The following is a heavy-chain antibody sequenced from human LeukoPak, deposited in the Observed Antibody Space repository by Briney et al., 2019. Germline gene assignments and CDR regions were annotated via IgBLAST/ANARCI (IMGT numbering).Heavy chain of an antibody. V-gene: IGHV3-74*01. J-gene: IGHJ3*02. CDR1: GFTFRSYG. D-gene: IGHD1-1*01. CDR2: IYADGSET. CDR3: VRFTIDGGTNI. Sequence: GGSLRLSCVASGFTFRSYGMHWVRQAPGKGLVWVSNIYADGSETSYADFVKGRFTMSRDNAKNTLYLQMNGLRVGDTAVYYCVRFTIDGGTNIWGQGTMVTVAS.